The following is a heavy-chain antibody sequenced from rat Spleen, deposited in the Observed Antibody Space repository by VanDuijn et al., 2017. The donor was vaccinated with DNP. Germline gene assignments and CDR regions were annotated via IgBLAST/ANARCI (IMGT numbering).Heavy chain of an antibody. Sequence: EVELVESGGGLVQPGGSLKLSCAASGFTFSDYNMAWVRQAPKKGLEWVATIIFDGNSTYYGDSVKGRFTISRDDAESTLYLQMDSLRSEDTATYYCATFEGTNAWGQGTSVTVSS. J-gene: IGHJ4*01. CDR2: IIFDGNST. CDR1: GFTFSDYN. V-gene: IGHV5-7*01. D-gene: IGHD1-11*01. CDR3: ATFEGTNA.